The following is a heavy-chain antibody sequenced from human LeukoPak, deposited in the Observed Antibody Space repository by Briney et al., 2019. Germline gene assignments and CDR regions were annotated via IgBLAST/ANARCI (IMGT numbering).Heavy chain of an antibody. Sequence: SETLSLTCTVSGGSISSYYWSWIRQPAGKGLEWIGRIYTSGSTNYNPSLKSRVTMSVDTSKNQFSLKLSSVTAADTAVYYCARDYGANWGSTHYFDYWGQGTLVTVSS. V-gene: IGHV4-4*07. D-gene: IGHD7-27*01. CDR2: IYTSGST. J-gene: IGHJ4*02. CDR1: GGSISSYY. CDR3: ARDYGANWGSTHYFDY.